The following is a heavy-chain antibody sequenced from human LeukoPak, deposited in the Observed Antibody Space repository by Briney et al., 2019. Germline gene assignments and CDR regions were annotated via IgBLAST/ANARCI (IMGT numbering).Heavy chain of an antibody. Sequence: SETLSLTCTVSGGSISSYYWSWIRRPPGKGLEWIGYIYYSGSTNYNPSLKSRVTISVDTSKNQFSLKLSSVTAADTAVYYCARVRPRKYCSGTSCLINWFDPWGQGTLVTVSS. V-gene: IGHV4-59*01. CDR3: ARVRPRKYCSGTSCLINWFDP. CDR1: GGSISSYY. J-gene: IGHJ5*02. CDR2: IYYSGST. D-gene: IGHD2-2*01.